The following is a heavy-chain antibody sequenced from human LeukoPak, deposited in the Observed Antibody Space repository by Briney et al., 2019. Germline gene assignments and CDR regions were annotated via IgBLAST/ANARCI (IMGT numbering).Heavy chain of an antibody. V-gene: IGHV1-69*06. D-gene: IGHD3-22*01. CDR3: ARERLYYYDSSGTADDAFDI. J-gene: IGHJ3*02. CDR1: GGTFSSYA. Sequence: GASVKVSCKASGGTFSSYAISWVRQAPGQGLEWMGRIIPIFGTANYAQKFQGRVTITADKSTSTAYMELSSLRSEDTAVYYCARERLYYYDSSGTADDAFDIWGQGTMVTVSP. CDR2: IIPIFGTA.